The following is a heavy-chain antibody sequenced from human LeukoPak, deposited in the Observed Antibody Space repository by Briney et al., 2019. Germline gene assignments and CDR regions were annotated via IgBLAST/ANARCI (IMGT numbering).Heavy chain of an antibody. J-gene: IGHJ4*02. V-gene: IGHV3-11*01. D-gene: IGHD6-19*01. CDR2: ISSSGSTI. CDR3: ATSVAGLRYFDY. CDR1: GSTLSDYY. Sequence: PGGSLRLSCAASGSTLSDYYMSWIRQAPGKGLEWVSYISSSGSTIYYADSVKGRFTISRDNAKNSLYLQMNSLRAEDTAVYYCATSVAGLRYFDYWGQGTLVTVSS.